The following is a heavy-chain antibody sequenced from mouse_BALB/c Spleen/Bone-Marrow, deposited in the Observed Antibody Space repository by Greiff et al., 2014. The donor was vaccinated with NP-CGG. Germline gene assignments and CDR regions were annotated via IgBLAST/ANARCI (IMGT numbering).Heavy chain of an antibody. J-gene: IGHJ4*01. D-gene: IGHD2-14*01. CDR3: ARAGYRYDVGYAMDY. CDR2: ISHSGST. CDR1: GDSITSGY. Sequence: VHVKQSGPSLVKPSQTLSLTCSVTGDSITSGYWNWIRKFPGNKLEYMGYISHSGSTYYNPSLKSRISITRGTSKNQYYLQLKSVTTEDTATYYCARAGYRYDVGYAMDYWGQGTSVTVSS. V-gene: IGHV3-8*02.